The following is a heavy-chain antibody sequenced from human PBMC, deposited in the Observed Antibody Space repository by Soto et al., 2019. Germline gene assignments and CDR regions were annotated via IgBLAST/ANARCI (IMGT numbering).Heavy chain of an antibody. Sequence: PGESLKISCKGSGYSLTSYWIGWVRQMPGKGLEWMGIIYPGDSDTRYSPSFQGQVTISADKSISTAYLQWSSLKASDTAMYYCARLPFEYYYGMDVWGQGTTVTVSS. CDR2: IYPGDSDT. J-gene: IGHJ6*02. CDR1: GYSLTSYW. D-gene: IGHD3-9*01. CDR3: ARLPFEYYYGMDV. V-gene: IGHV5-51*01.